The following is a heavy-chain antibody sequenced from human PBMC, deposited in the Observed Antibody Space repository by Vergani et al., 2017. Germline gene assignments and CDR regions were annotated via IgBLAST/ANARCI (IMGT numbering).Heavy chain of an antibody. V-gene: IGHV4-59*11. J-gene: IGHJ5*02. Sequence: QVQLQESRPGLVKSSETLSLTCSVSFDSIRNLYCNWIRQPPGKGLEWIGSIHYSENTNYNPSLKTRVTISVDTSKNQFSLTLTSVTAADTAVYYCASDTHSGQRADRWGQGILVTVTS. CDR1: FDSIRNLY. CDR2: IHYSENT. CDR3: ASDTHSGQRADR. D-gene: IGHD6-19*01.